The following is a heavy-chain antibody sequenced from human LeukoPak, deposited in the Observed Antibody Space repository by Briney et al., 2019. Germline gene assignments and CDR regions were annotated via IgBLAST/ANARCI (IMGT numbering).Heavy chain of an antibody. D-gene: IGHD3-22*01. CDR2: IDPTDSYT. J-gene: IGHJ4*02. V-gene: IGHV5-10-1*01. CDR3: ARHDDNFAYFYAY. CDR1: GCSFSNYW. Sequence: GESLKISCKASGCSFSNYWINWVRQMPGKGLEWMGRIDPTDSYTVYSPSFQGHVTLSLDKSSRTASLQWVSLAASDTDTCYCARHDDNFAYFYAYWGPGTVVTVSS.